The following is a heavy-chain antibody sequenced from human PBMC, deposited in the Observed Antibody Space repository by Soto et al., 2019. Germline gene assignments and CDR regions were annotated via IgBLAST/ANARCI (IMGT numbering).Heavy chain of an antibody. CDR1: GFICSSYD. CDR2: ILVDGRT. D-gene: IGHD2-8*02. J-gene: IGHJ3*02. Sequence: LSCAASGFICSSYDMSWVRQAPGKGLEWVSTILVDGRTFYVDSVKGRFTISRDSSNNMVYLQMNSLTAGDTALYYCAKATATGGGAFDICGQGTMVTVSS. V-gene: IGHV3-23*01. CDR3: AKATATGGGAFDI.